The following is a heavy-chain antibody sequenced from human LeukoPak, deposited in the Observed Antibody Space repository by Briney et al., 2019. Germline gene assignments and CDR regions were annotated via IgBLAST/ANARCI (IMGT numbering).Heavy chain of an antibody. V-gene: IGHV4-59*01. J-gene: IGHJ5*02. CDR1: GGSISSYY. CDR3: ARDDLSGYSP. CDR2: IYYSGST. D-gene: IGHD3-22*01. Sequence: PSETLSLTCTVSGGSISSYYWSWSRQPPGKVLEWIGYIYYSGSTNYNPSLKSRVTISVDTSKNQFSLKLSSVTAADTAVYYCARDDLSGYSPWGQGTLVTVSS.